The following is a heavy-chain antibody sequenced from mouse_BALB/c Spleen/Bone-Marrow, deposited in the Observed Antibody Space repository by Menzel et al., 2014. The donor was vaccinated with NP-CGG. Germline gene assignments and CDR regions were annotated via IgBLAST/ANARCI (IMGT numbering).Heavy chain of an antibody. J-gene: IGHJ4*01. CDR3: ARPTPRYFAMDY. D-gene: IGHD6-1*01. V-gene: IGHV2-9*02. Sequence: VQGVESGPGLVAPSQRLSIPCTVSGFSLTSYGVYWVRQPPGKGLEWLGAIWAGGSTNYNSALMSRLSISKDNSKSQVFLKMNSLQTDDTAMYYCARPTPRYFAMDYWGQGTSVTVSS. CDR1: GFSLTSYG. CDR2: IWAGGST.